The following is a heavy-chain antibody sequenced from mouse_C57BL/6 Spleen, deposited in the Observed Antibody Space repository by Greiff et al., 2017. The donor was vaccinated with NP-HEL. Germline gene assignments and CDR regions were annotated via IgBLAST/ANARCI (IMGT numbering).Heavy chain of an antibody. CDR1: GYAFSSSW. CDR3: ARPAAQATAWFAY. Sequence: QVQLQQSGPELVKPGASVKISCKASGYAFSSSWMNWVKQRPGKGLEWIGRIYPGDGDTNYNGKFKGKATLTADKSSSTASMQLSSLTSEDSAVYCGARPAAQATAWFAYWGQGTLVTVSA. V-gene: IGHV1-82*01. CDR2: IYPGDGDT. D-gene: IGHD3-2*02. J-gene: IGHJ3*01.